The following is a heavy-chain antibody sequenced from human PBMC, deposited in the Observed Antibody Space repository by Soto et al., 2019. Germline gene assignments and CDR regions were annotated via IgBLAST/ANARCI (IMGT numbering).Heavy chain of an antibody. V-gene: IGHV4-39*07. CDR3: ARGRLMVRGIIITPLYYFDY. D-gene: IGHD3-10*01. J-gene: IGHJ4*02. CDR1: GGSISSSSYY. CDR2: IYHTGST. Sequence: SETLSLTCTVSGGSISSSSYYWGWIRRPPGKGLEWIGEIYHTGSTNYNPSLKSRVTISVDKSKNQFSLKVNSVTAADTAVYYCARGRLMVRGIIITPLYYFDYWGQGTLVTVSS.